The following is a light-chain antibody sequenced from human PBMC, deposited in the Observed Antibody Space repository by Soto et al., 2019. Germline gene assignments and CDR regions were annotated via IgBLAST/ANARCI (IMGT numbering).Light chain of an antibody. CDR1: QDIKNY. J-gene: IGKJ2*02. V-gene: IGKV1-33*01. CDR2: DAS. Sequence: IQMTQSPSSLSASVGDRVTITCQASQDIKNYLIWYQQKPGKAPNLLIYDASSLGTGVSSRFSGSGSGTHFILTISSLQPEDIATYYCQQFDSVPCTFGQGTKREIK. CDR3: QQFDSVPCT.